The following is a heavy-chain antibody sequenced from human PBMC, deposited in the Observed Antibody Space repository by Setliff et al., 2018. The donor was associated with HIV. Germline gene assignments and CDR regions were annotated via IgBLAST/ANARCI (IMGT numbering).Heavy chain of an antibody. Sequence: GASVKVSCKASGYTFTGYYMHWVRQAPGQGLEWMGWINPNSGGTNYAQKFQGRVTITADEPTTTAYMELSSLRSEDTAVYYCATSPRGTYYDILTGLPRGYFDPWGQGTQVTVSS. J-gene: IGHJ5*02. CDR2: INPNSGGT. CDR3: ATSPRGTYYDILTGLPRGYFDP. CDR1: GYTFTGYY. D-gene: IGHD3-9*01. V-gene: IGHV1-2*02.